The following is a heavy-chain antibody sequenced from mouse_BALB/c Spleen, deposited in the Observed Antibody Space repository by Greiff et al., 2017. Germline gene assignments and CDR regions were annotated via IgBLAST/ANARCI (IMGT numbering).Heavy chain of an antibody. CDR2: ISSGGSYT. V-gene: IGHV5-6*02. D-gene: IGHD2-10*02. CDR3: ARREYGNYGCAY. Sequence: DVKLVESGGDLVKPGGSLKLSCAASGFTFSSYGMSWVRQTPDKRLEWVATISSGGSYTYYPDSVKGRFTISRDNAKNTLYLQMSSLKSEDTAMYYCARREYGNYGCAYWGQGTLVTVSA. CDR1: GFTFSSYG. J-gene: IGHJ3*01.